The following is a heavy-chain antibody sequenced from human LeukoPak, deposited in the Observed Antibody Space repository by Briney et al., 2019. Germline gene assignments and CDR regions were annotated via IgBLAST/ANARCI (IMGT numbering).Heavy chain of an antibody. Sequence: GGSLRLSCAAFGFTVSRNHMTWVRQAPGKGLEWVSIIYSGGSTYYADSVRGRFTISRDSSQNTLYPQMNGLRAEDTAVYYCVTLPTGDYWGQGTLVTVSS. J-gene: IGHJ4*02. D-gene: IGHD2-15*01. CDR1: GFTVSRNH. CDR2: IYSGGST. V-gene: IGHV3-53*01. CDR3: VTLPTGDY.